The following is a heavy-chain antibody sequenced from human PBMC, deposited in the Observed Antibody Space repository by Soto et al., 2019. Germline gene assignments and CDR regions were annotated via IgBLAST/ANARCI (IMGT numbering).Heavy chain of an antibody. D-gene: IGHD5-12*01. CDR2: XXXDXXX. J-gene: IGHJ4*02. V-gene: IGHV4-59*08. CDR1: GGSMISYY. Sequence: SXTCTVSGGSMISYYWSWIRQPPGRGLEWXXXXXXDXXXKYXXYIXXXXXXXVXXXKXXXSMTVNSVTDADKAVYYCARRIVATETFDYWGQGTLVNVSS. CDR3: ARRIVATETFDY.